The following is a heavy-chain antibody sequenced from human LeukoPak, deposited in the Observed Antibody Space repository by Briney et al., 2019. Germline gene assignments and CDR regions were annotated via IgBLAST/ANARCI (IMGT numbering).Heavy chain of an antibody. V-gene: IGHV3-53*01. CDR1: GFTVSSNY. CDR2: IYSGGST. Sequence: PGGSLRPSCAASGFTVSSNYMSWVRQAPGKGLEWVSVIYSGGSTYYADSVKGRFTISRDNSKNTLYLQMNSLRAEDTAVYYCANGDYDFDYWGQGTLVTVSS. D-gene: IGHD4-17*01. J-gene: IGHJ4*02. CDR3: ANGDYDFDY.